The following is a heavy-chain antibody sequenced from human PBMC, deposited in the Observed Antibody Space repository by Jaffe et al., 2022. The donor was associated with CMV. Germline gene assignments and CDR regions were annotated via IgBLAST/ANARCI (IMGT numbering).Heavy chain of an antibody. V-gene: IGHV5-51*01. Sequence: EVQLVQSGAEVKKPGESLKISCKGSGYSFTSYWIGWVRQMPGKGLEWMGIIYPGDSDTRYSPSFQGQVTISADKSISTAYLQWSSLKASDTAMYYCARLSRYDILTGYLGPFDPWGQGTLVTVSS. J-gene: IGHJ5*02. CDR1: GYSFTSYW. CDR3: ARLSRYDILTGYLGPFDP. CDR2: IYPGDSDT. D-gene: IGHD3-9*01.